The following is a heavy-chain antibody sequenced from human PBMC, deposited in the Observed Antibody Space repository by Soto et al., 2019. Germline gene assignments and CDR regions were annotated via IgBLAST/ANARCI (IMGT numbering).Heavy chain of an antibody. CDR3: VRDLNGSGDY. CDR1: GVPISSGGYF. J-gene: IGHJ4*02. CDR2: IHYSGNT. Sequence: SETLSLTCSVSGVPISSGGYFWNWIRQRPGEGLEWIGNIHYSGNTDYNPSLKSRVTISLDTSKNQLSLSLRSVTAADTAIYFCVRDLNGSGDYWGQGTLVTVSS. V-gene: IGHV4-31*03. D-gene: IGHD3-10*01.